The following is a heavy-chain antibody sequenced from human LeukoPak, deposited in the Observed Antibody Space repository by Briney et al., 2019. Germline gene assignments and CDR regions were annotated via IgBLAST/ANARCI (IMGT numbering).Heavy chain of an antibody. V-gene: IGHV3-30*18. CDR1: GFTFNRYG. J-gene: IGHJ4*02. D-gene: IGHD4-17*01. CDR3: AKEREYGDHYFDS. CDR2: ISYDASKE. Sequence: GGSLRLSCVASGFTFNRYGMRWVRQAPGKGLEWVAFISYDASKERFADSVNGRFTISRDNSKNTLYFQLNSLRPDDTAVYYCAKEREYGDHYFDSWGQGSLVTVSS.